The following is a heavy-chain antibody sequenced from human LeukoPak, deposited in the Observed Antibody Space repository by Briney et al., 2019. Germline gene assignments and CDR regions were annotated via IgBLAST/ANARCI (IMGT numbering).Heavy chain of an antibody. D-gene: IGHD4-11*01. V-gene: IGHV1-2*02. Sequence: GASVKVSCKASGYTFTGYYMHWVRQAPGQGLEWMGWINPNSGGTNYAQKFQGRVTMTRDTSISTAYMELSRLRSDDTAVYYCARTRINTVNYDLDYWGQGTLVTVSS. J-gene: IGHJ4*02. CDR1: GYTFTGYY. CDR2: INPNSGGT. CDR3: ARTRINTVNYDLDY.